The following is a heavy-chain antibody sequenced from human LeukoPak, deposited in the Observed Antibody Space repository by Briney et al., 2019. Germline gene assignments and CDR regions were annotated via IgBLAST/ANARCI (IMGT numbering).Heavy chain of an antibody. CDR1: GGSISSSSYY. Sequence: PSETLSLTCTVSGGSISSSSYYWGWIRQPPGKGLEWIGSIYYSGSTYYNPSLKSRVTISVDTSKNQFSLKLSSVTAADTAVYCASPAMAFIDQGRYNYYYYMDVWGKGTTVTVSS. J-gene: IGHJ6*03. V-gene: IGHV4-39*07. CDR3: ASPAMAFIDQGRYNYYYYMDV. D-gene: IGHD5-18*01. CDR2: IYYSGST.